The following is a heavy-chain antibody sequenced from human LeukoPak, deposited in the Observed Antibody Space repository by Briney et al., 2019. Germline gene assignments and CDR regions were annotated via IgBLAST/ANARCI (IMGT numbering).Heavy chain of an antibody. CDR3: ARRYSSGYFGY. V-gene: IGHV4-59*08. CDR2: IYYSGST. J-gene: IGHJ4*02. CDR1: GGSISSYY. Sequence: SETLSLTCTVSGGSISSYYWSWIRQPPGKGLEWIGYIYYSGSTNYNPSLKSRVTISVDTSKNQFSLKLSSVTAADTAVYYCARRYSSGYFGYWGQGTLVTVSS. D-gene: IGHD3-22*01.